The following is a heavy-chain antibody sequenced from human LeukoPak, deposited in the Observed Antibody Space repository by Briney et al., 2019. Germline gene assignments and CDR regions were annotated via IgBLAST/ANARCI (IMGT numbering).Heavy chain of an antibody. V-gene: IGHV1-3*01. CDR2: INAGNGNT. Sequence: GASVKVSCKASGYTFTSYAMHWVRQAPGQRLEWMGWINAGNGNTKYSQKFQGRVTITRDTSASTAYMELRSLRSDDTAVYYCARDKWDSGSHGFDYWGQGTLVTVSS. D-gene: IGHD1-26*01. J-gene: IGHJ4*02. CDR1: GYTFTSYA. CDR3: ARDKWDSGSHGFDY.